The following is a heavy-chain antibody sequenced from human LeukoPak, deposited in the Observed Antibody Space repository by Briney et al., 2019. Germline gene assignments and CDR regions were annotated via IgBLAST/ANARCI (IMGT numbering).Heavy chain of an antibody. D-gene: IGHD4-17*01. CDR1: GYSFTSYW. CDR3: ARQYGWFDP. V-gene: IGHV5-51*01. Sequence: GESLKISCKASGYSFTSYWIAWVRQVPGKGLEWMGIIYPRDSDTRYSPSFQGQVTISVDKSISTAYLQWSSLKASDTATYYCARQYGWFDPWGQGTPVTVSS. CDR2: IYPRDSDT. J-gene: IGHJ5*02.